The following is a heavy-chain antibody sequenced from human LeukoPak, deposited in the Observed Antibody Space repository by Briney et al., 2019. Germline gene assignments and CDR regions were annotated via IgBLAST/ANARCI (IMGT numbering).Heavy chain of an antibody. J-gene: IGHJ5*02. V-gene: IGHV3-21*01. CDR3: ARGSRVTTSSNWFDP. CDR2: ISSSSSYI. D-gene: IGHD4-17*01. CDR1: GFTFSSYS. Sequence: GGSLRLSCAASGFTFSSYSMNWVRQAPGKGLEWVSSISSSSSYIYYADSVKGRFTISRDNAKNSLYLQMNSLRAEDTAVYYCARGSRVTTSSNWFDPWGQGTLVTVSS.